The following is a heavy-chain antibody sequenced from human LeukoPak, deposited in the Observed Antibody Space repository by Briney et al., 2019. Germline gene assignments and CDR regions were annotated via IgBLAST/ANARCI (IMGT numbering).Heavy chain of an antibody. Sequence: GGSLRLSCAASGFTFNSYAMSWVRQAPGKGLEWVSAISDSGANTYYAVPVRGRFTISRDNLNSLRAEDTAIYYCAKDAGRSDVDYFDYWGQGTLVTVSS. V-gene: IGHV3-23*01. CDR3: AKDAGRSDVDYFDY. CDR2: ISDSGANT. CDR1: GFTFNSYA. J-gene: IGHJ4*02. D-gene: IGHD1-26*01.